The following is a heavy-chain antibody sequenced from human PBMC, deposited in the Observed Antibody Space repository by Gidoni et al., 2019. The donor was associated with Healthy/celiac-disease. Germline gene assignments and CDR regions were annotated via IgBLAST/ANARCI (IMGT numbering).Heavy chain of an antibody. D-gene: IGHD6-19*01. V-gene: IGHV4-39*01. Sequence: QLQLQESGPGLVKPSETLSLTCTVSGGSIRSSSYYWGWIRQPPGKGLEWIGSIYYSGSTYYNPSLKSRVTISVDTSKNQFSLKLSSVTAADTAVYYCARHQQWLDNYFDYWGQGTLVTVSS. CDR3: ARHQQWLDNYFDY. CDR1: GGSIRSSSYY. J-gene: IGHJ4*02. CDR2: IYYSGST.